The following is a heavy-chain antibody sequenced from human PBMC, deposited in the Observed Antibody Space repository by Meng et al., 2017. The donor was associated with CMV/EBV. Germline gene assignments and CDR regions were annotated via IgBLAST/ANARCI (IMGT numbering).Heavy chain of an antibody. CDR3: AREGDPGDLPSSYYYGMDV. D-gene: IGHD7-27*01. Sequence: GGSLRLSCAASGFTVSSNYMSWVRQPPGKGLEWVSVIYSGGSTYYADFVKGRFTISRDNSKNKLYLQMNSLRAEDTAVYYCAREGDPGDLPSSYYYGMDVWGQGTTVTVSS. J-gene: IGHJ6*02. CDR1: GFTVSSNY. CDR2: IYSGGST. V-gene: IGHV3-53*01.